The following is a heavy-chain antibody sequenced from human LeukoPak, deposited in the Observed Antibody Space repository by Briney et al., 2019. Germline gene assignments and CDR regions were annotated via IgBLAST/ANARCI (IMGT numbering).Heavy chain of an antibody. V-gene: IGHV4-59*01. Sequence: SETLSLTCTVSGGSISSYYWSWIRQPPGKGLEWIGYIYYSGSTNYNPSLKSRVTISVDTSKNQFSLKLSSVTAADTAVYYCARGLAPGWQKYYFDYWGQGTLVTASS. J-gene: IGHJ4*02. CDR2: IYYSGST. CDR3: ARGLAPGWQKYYFDY. CDR1: GGSISSYY.